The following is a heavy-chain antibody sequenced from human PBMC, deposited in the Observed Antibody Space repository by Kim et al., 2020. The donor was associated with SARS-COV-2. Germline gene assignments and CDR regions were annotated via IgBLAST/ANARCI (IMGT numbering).Heavy chain of an antibody. CDR1: GGSFSGYY. CDR2: INHSGST. CDR3: ARGYYYGSGSYYPYYYYYYGMDV. Sequence: SETLSLTCAVYGGSFSGYYWSWIRQPPGKGLEWIGEINHSGSTNYNPSLKSRVTISVDTSKNQFSLKLSSVTAADTAVYYCARGYYYGSGSYYPYYYYYYGMDVWGQGTTVTVSS. D-gene: IGHD3-10*01. J-gene: IGHJ6*02. V-gene: IGHV4-34*01.